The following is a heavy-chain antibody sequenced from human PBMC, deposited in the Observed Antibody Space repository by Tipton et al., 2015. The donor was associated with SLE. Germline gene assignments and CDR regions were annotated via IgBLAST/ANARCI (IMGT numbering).Heavy chain of an antibody. D-gene: IGHD4-17*01. J-gene: IGHJ4*02. V-gene: IGHV4-59*11. CDR2: IYYSGST. CDR3: ASGGYGDHFDS. Sequence: TLSLTCTVSGGSFSSHYWTWIRQPPGKGLEWIGNIYYSGSTYSDPSLKSRVTMSRDTSTTTDYLELKSLRSDDTAIYFCASGGYGDHFDSWGQGTWVTVSS. CDR1: GGSFSSHY.